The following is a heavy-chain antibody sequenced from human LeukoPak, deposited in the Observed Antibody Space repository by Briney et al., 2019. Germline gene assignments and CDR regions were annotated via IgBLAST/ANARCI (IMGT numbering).Heavy chain of an antibody. Sequence: PGGSLRLSCAAAGFTFSSYAMSWVRQAPGKGLEWVSSISGSGGSTYYADSVKGRFTISRDNSKNTLYLQTHSLRGEDTAVYYCAKDREGTIADYFDYWGQGTLVTVSS. J-gene: IGHJ4*02. CDR3: AKDREGTIADYFDY. CDR2: ISGSGGST. CDR1: GFTFSSYA. V-gene: IGHV3-23*01. D-gene: IGHD1-7*01.